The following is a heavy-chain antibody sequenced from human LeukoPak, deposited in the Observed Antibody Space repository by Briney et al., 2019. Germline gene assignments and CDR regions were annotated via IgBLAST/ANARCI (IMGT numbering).Heavy chain of an antibody. Sequence: MTSETLSLTCTISGGSISTFYWSWLRQPPGKGLEWIAYIFHTGNSNYNPSLKGRVTISVDTSKNQFSLKVNSVTAADTAMYYCARHPFSDGFDIWGQGTMVTASS. CDR3: ARHPFSDGFDI. CDR2: IFHTGNS. V-gene: IGHV4-59*08. J-gene: IGHJ3*02. CDR1: GGSISTFY.